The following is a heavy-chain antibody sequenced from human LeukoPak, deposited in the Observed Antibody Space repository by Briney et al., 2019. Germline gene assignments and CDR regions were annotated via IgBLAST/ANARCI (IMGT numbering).Heavy chain of an antibody. CDR1: GFNFNTYP. Sequence: PGGSLRLSCAASGFNFNTYPMHWVRQAPGKGLEWLAVISYDGDTQYYRDSVKGRFTISRDNSQNTLFLQMNSLTAEDTAMYFCARDANYFGSGMTYNWFDPWGQGTLATVSS. CDR2: ISYDGDTQ. CDR3: ARDANYFGSGMTYNWFDP. V-gene: IGHV3-30-3*01. D-gene: IGHD3-10*01. J-gene: IGHJ5*02.